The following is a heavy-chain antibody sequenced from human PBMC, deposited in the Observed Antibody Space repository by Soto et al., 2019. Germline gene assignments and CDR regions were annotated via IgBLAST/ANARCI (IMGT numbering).Heavy chain of an antibody. V-gene: IGHV3-64D*06. D-gene: IGHD4-17*01. CDR3: VKRTSGDYAKTPYFDY. Sequence: GGSLRLSCSASGFTFSNYAMHWVRQAPGKGLEYVSSISSNGGSTYYADFVKGRFTISRDNSKNTLYLQMSSLRPDDTAVYYCVKRTSGDYAKTPYFDYWGQGTLVTVSS. CDR2: ISSNGGST. J-gene: IGHJ4*02. CDR1: GFTFSNYA.